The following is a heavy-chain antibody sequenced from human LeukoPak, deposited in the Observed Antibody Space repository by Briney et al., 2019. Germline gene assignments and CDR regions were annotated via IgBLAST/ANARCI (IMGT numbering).Heavy chain of an antibody. V-gene: IGHV3-23*01. CDR2: IGGRDGGT. D-gene: IGHD3-9*01. J-gene: IGHJ4*01. CDR1: GFIFSNYA. CDR3: AKWGDYDILTGYYDSDY. Sequence: GGSLRLSCAASGFIFSNYAMRWVRQAPGKGLAWVSAIGGRDGGTYYADSVQGRFTLSRDDPKNTMYLRMNTLRVGDTAVYYCAKWGDYDILTGYYDSDYWGHGTLVTVSS.